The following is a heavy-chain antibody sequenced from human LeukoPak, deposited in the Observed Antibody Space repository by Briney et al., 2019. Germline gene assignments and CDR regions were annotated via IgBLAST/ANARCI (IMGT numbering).Heavy chain of an antibody. CDR1: RFTFSSYG. Sequence: QPGGSLRLSCAASRFTFSSYGMHWVRQAPGKGLEWVAFIQYDGNNKYYADSVKGRFTISRDDSKNTLSLQMNSLRAEDTAVYYCGRDSSTYYYGSASYGGSVKHWGQGTLVTVSS. J-gene: IGHJ1*01. CDR2: IQYDGNNK. V-gene: IGHV3-30*02. D-gene: IGHD3-10*01. CDR3: GRDSSTYYYGSASYGGSVKH.